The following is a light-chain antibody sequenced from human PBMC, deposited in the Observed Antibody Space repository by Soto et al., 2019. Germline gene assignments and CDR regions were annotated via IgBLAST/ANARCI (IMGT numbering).Light chain of an antibody. CDR3: QQYGSSPWT. V-gene: IGKV3-20*01. Sequence: EIVLTQSPATLSSFPGDRATLSCRASQSVSSSYLAWYQQKPGQAPRLLIYGASSRATGIPDRFSGSGSGTDFTLTISRLEPEDFAVYYCQQYGSSPWTFGQGTKVDIK. CDR2: GAS. CDR1: QSVSSSY. J-gene: IGKJ1*01.